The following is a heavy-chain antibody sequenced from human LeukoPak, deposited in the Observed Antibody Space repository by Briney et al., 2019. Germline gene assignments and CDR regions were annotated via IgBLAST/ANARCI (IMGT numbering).Heavy chain of an antibody. CDR2: ISGSGGST. CDR1: GFTFSSYA. Sequence: GGSLRLSCAASGFTFSSYAMSWVRQAPGKGLEWVSAISGSGGSTYYADSVKGRFTISRDNSKNTLYLQMNSLRAEDTAVYYCAKDRRFCSSTSCPYYFDYWGQGTLVTVSS. CDR3: AKDRRFCSSTSCPYYFDY. V-gene: IGHV3-23*01. D-gene: IGHD2-2*01. J-gene: IGHJ4*02.